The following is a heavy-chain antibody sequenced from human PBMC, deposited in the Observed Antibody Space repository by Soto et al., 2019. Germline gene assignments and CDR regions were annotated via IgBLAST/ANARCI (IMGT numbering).Heavy chain of an antibody. J-gene: IGHJ4*02. CDR3: ARGPYYDSSGPENYYFDY. CDR1: GFTFSSYS. D-gene: IGHD3-22*01. CDR2: ISSSSSTI. Sequence: GGSLRLSCAASGFTFSSYSMNWVRQAPGKGLEWVSYISSSSSTIYYADSVKGRFTISRDNAKNSLYLQMNSLRDEDTAVYYCARGPYYDSSGPENYYFDYWGQGTLVTVSS. V-gene: IGHV3-48*02.